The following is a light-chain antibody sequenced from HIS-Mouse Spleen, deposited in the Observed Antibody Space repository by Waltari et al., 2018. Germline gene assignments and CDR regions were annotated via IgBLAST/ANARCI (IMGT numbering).Light chain of an antibody. J-gene: IGLJ2*01. CDR1: ALPKKY. Sequence: SYELTQPPSVSVSPGQTARITCPGDALPKKYAYWYQQKSGQAPVTVIYEDSKRPSGTPERFSGSSSGTMATLTISGAQVEDEADYYCYSTDSSGNHRVFGGGTKLTVL. V-gene: IGLV3-10*01. CDR2: EDS. CDR3: YSTDSSGNHRV.